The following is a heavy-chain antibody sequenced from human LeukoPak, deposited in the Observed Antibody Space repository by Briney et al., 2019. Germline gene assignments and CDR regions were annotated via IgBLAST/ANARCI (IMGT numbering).Heavy chain of an antibody. Sequence: SETLSLTCTVSGGSISYHYWNWIRQPPGTGLERIGEASYYGDTNYNPSLKGRVTISLDPSNDQFSLRLSSVTAADTAVYFFARDKAQTETSVLDSWGQGTLVTVSS. J-gene: IGHJ5*01. CDR2: ASYYGDT. CDR3: ARDKAQTETSVLDS. V-gene: IGHV4-59*11. CDR1: GGSISYHY. D-gene: IGHD2-21*02.